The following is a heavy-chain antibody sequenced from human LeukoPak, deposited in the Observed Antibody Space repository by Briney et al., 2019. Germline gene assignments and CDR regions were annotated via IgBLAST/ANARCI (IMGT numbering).Heavy chain of an antibody. J-gene: IGHJ4*01. Sequence: TTSETLSLTCTVFGASISSTSYYWDWIRQPPGKGLEWIGSIYNSGTTYYNPSLKSRVTISVDTSKNQFSLKVSSVTAADTAVYYCASRVYGLGSFNYWGQGTLVTVSS. CDR2: IYNSGTT. CDR1: GASISSTSYY. CDR3: ASRVYGLGSFNY. V-gene: IGHV4-39*01. D-gene: IGHD3-10*01.